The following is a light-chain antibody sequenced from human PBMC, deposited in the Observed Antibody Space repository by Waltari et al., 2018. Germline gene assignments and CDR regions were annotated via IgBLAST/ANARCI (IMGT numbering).Light chain of an antibody. CDR1: QSIASN. V-gene: IGKV3-15*01. J-gene: IGKJ5*01. CDR3: QQYNRWPPIT. Sequence: VVMTQSPATLSLFPGERATLSCRASQSIASNLAWYQQKPAQAPRLLIYEASTRATGISARFRGSGSGAEFTLTISSLQSEDSAVYYCQQYNRWPPITFGQGTRLEIK. CDR2: EAS.